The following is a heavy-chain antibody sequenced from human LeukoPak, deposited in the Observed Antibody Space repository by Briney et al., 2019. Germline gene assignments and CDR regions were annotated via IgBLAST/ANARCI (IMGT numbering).Heavy chain of an antibody. Sequence: GSLRLSCAASGFIFSTYAMSWVRQAPGKGLEWVSAITGSGDSTYYADSVKGRFTISRDNSKNTLSLQMNSLRAEDTAVYYCARDRDYDFFDYWGQGTLVTVSS. D-gene: IGHD3-3*01. CDR1: GFIFSTYA. CDR3: ARDRDYDFFDY. V-gene: IGHV3-23*01. J-gene: IGHJ4*02. CDR2: ITGSGDST.